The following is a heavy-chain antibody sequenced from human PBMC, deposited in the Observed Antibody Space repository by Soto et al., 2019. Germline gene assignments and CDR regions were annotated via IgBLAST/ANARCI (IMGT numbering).Heavy chain of an antibody. CDR2: ISGSGGST. D-gene: IGHD1-7*01. CDR1: GFTFSSYA. V-gene: IGHV3-23*01. Sequence: GGSLRLSCAASGFTFSSYAMSWVRQAPGKGLEWVSAISGSGGSTYYADSLRGRFTISRDNAKKSLYLQMNSLRGEDTAVYYCAREPSNWNYCFDYWGQGTLVTVSS. J-gene: IGHJ4*02. CDR3: AREPSNWNYCFDY.